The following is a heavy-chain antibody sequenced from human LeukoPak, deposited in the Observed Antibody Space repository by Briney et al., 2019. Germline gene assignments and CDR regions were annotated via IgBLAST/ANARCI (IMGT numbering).Heavy chain of an antibody. J-gene: IGHJ3*02. V-gene: IGHV3-48*04. D-gene: IGHD3-10*01. CDR3: ASPITMVRGAVAFDI. Sequence: QSGGSLRLSCAASGFTFSSYSMNWVRQAPGKGLEWVSYISSSSSTIYYADSVKGQFTISRDNAKNSLYLQMNSLRAEDTAVYYCASPITMVRGAVAFDIWGQGTMVTVSS. CDR2: ISSSSSTI. CDR1: GFTFSSYS.